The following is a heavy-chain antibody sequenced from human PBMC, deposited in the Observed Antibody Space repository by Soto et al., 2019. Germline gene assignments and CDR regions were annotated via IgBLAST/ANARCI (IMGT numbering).Heavy chain of an antibody. V-gene: IGHV3-15*01. J-gene: IGHJ6*03. Sequence: GGSLRLSCAASGFTFSNAWMSWVRQAPGKGLEWVGRIKSKTDGGTTDYAAPVKGRFTISRDDSKNTLYLQMNSLKTEDTAVYYCTGMYYDYIWGSYLQYYYYMDVWGKGTTVTVSS. CDR1: GFTFSNAW. D-gene: IGHD3-16*02. CDR2: IKSKTDGGTT. CDR3: TGMYYDYIWGSYLQYYYYMDV.